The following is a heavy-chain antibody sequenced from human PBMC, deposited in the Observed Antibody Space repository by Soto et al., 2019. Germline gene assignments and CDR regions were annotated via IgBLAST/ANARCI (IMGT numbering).Heavy chain of an antibody. CDR1: GGSFSGYY. CDR2: INHSGST. Sequence: SETLSLTCAVYGGSFSGYYWSWIRQPPGKGLEWIGEINHSGSTNYNPSLKSRVTISVDTSKNQFSLKLSSVTAADTAVYYCARYRIAAAGIPLDAFDIWGQGTMVTVSS. J-gene: IGHJ3*02. V-gene: IGHV4-34*01. CDR3: ARYRIAAAGIPLDAFDI. D-gene: IGHD6-13*01.